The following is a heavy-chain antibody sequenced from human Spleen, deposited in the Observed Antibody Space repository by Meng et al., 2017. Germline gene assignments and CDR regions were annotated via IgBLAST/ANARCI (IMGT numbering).Heavy chain of an antibody. CDR2: IYYTGST. CDR1: GGSISSYY. Sequence: SETLSLTCNVSGGSISSYYWSWIRQSPGKGLEYIGYIYYTGSTNYNPSLQSRVTISLDTSKSQFSLKMSSVTAADTAVYYCARAAAASFEYWGQGTLVTVSS. CDR3: ARAAAASFEY. J-gene: IGHJ4*02. V-gene: IGHV4-59*01. D-gene: IGHD6-13*01.